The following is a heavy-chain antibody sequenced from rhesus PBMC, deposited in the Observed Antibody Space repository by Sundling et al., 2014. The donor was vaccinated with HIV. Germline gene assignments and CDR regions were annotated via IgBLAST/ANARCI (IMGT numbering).Heavy chain of an antibody. CDR2: ISSDGGST. CDR1: GFTFSNYG. CDR3: AKDIEDTSWSFDC. J-gene: IGHJ4*01. D-gene: IGHD2-2*01. V-gene: IGHV3S42*01. Sequence: EVQLVESGGGLVQPGGSLRLSCAASGFTFSNYGLYWVRQAPGTGLEWISGISSDGGSTYYADSVKGRFTISRDNSKITLSLQMNSLRAEDTAVYYCAKDIEDTSWSFDCWGQGVLVTVSS.